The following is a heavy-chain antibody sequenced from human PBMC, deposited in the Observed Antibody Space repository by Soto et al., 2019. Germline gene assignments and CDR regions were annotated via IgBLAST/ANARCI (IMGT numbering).Heavy chain of an antibody. V-gene: IGHV1-69*02. D-gene: IGHD3-10*01. CDR3: ATNYGSGSTHFDN. J-gene: IGHJ4*02. CDR1: GDTFNFYT. CDR2: IIPMLGMS. Sequence: QVQLVQSGAEVKTPGSSVKVSCTASGDTFNFYTLSWVRQAPGQGLEGMGRIIPMLGMSNYAQKFQGRVTMFADKSTRTVYMVLSGLRSEDTALYYCATNYGSGSTHFDNWGQGTLVTVSS.